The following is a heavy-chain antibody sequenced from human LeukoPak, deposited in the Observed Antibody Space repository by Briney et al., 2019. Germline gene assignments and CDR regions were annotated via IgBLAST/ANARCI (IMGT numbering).Heavy chain of an antibody. CDR2: IYSDGST. J-gene: IGHJ3*02. CDR1: GFTVSSNY. CDR3: ARTGSSGWYAFDI. V-gene: IGHV3-66*01. D-gene: IGHD6-19*01. Sequence: GGSLRLSCAASGFTVSSNYMSWVRQAPGKGLEWVSIIYSDGSTYYADSVKGRFPISRDNSKNTLYLQMNRLRAEDTAVYYCARTGSSGWYAFDIWGQGTMVTVSS.